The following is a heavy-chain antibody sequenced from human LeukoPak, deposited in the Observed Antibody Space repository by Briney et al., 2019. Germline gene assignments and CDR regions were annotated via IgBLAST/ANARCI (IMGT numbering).Heavy chain of an antibody. Sequence: ASVKVSCKASGGTFSSYASSWVRQAPGQGLEWMGGIIPIFGTANYAQKFQGRVTITADKSTSTAYMELSSLRSEDTAVYGCASSPPMGYCSGGSCYGGDWFDPWGQGTLVTVSS. V-gene: IGHV1-69*06. J-gene: IGHJ5*02. D-gene: IGHD2-15*01. CDR1: GGTFSSYA. CDR3: ASSPPMGYCSGGSCYGGDWFDP. CDR2: IIPIFGTA.